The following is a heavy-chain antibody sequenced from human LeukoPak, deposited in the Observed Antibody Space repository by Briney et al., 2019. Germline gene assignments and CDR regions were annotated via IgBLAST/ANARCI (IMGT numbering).Heavy chain of an antibody. D-gene: IGHD1-26*01. V-gene: IGHV1-2*02. CDR2: INPNSGGT. CDR3: ARDMDSGSYYDY. CDR1: GYTFTGYY. J-gene: IGHJ4*02. Sequence: GASVKVSCKTSGYTFTGYYMHWVRQAPGQGLEWMGWINPNSGGTNYAQKFQGRVTMTRDTSISTAYMELSRLRSDDTAVYYCARDMDSGSYYDYWGQGTLVTVSS.